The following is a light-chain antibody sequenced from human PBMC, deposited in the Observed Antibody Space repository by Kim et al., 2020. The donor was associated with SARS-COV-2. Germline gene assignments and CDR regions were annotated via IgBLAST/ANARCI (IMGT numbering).Light chain of an antibody. CDR3: NSRDSSGNHLV. CDR1: SLRSYY. Sequence: ALGQTVRITCKGDSLRSYYASWYQQKPGQAPVLVIYGKNNRPSGIPDRFSGSSSGNTASLTITGAQAEDEADYYCNSRDSSGNHLVFGGRTQLTVL. V-gene: IGLV3-19*01. J-gene: IGLJ2*01. CDR2: GKN.